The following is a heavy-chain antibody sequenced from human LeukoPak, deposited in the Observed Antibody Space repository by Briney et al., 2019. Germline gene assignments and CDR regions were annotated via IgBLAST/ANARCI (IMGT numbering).Heavy chain of an antibody. CDR2: IYSGGST. CDR1: GFTVSSNY. D-gene: IGHD3-10*01. J-gene: IGHJ4*02. Sequence: GGSLRLSCAASGFTVSSNYMSWVRQAPGKGLEWVSVIYSGGSTYYADSVKRRFTISRDNSKNTLYLQMNSLRAEDTAVYYCARDQYGSGIDYWGQGTLVTVSS. V-gene: IGHV3-66*01. CDR3: ARDQYGSGIDY.